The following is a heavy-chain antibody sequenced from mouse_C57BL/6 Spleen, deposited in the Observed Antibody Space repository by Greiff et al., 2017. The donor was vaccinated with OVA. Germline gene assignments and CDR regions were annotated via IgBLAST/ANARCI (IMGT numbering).Heavy chain of an antibody. D-gene: IGHD3-2*02. Sequence: VQLQQSGPELVKPGASVKISCKASGYTFTDYYMNWVKQSHGKSLEWIGDINPNNGGTSYNQKFKGKATLTVDKSSSTAYMELRSLTSEDSAVYYCARRAAQATAWFAYWGQGTLVTVSA. CDR2: INPNNGGT. V-gene: IGHV1-26*01. CDR3: ARRAAQATAWFAY. J-gene: IGHJ3*01. CDR1: GYTFTDYY.